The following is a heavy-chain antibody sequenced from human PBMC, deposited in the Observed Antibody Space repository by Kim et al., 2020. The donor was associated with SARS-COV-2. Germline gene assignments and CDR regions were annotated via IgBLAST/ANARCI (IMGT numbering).Heavy chain of an antibody. CDR2: FKSEDDGGTA. Sequence: GGSLRLSCAASGFIFSNAWMTWVRQAPGRGLEWVGQFKSEDDGGTADFAAPVKGRFSISRDDLRHMVYLQMNSLKTEDTAVYYCTTFDYGDGDSRDYWGQETLVTVSS. D-gene: IGHD4-17*01. V-gene: IGHV3-15*01. CDR1: GFIFSNAW. J-gene: IGHJ4*02. CDR3: TTFDYGDGDSRDY.